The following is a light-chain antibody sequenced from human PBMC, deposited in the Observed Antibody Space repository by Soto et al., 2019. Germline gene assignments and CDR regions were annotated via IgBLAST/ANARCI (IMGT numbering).Light chain of an antibody. CDR1: QSVSIN. CDR2: GAS. Sequence: EVVMTQSPATLSLSPWERATLSCRASQSVSINLAWYQQKPGQAPRLLIHGASTRAIGIPARFSGSGSGTEFTLTISSLQSEDFAVYYCQQYNNWPPWTFGQGTKVDIK. V-gene: IGKV3-15*01. J-gene: IGKJ1*01. CDR3: QQYNNWPPWT.